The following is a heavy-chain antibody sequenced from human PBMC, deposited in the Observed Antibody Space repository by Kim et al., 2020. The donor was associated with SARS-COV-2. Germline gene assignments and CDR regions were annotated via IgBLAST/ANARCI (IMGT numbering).Heavy chain of an antibody. V-gene: IGHV3-23*01. J-gene: IGHJ6*02. CDR2: ISGNEAYT. D-gene: IGHD6-13*01. Sequence: GGSLRLSCAASGFTFRSYGMSWVRQAPGKGLEWVSGISGNEAYTWYADSVKGRFTISRDNSRNTLYLQMNSLRAEDTAIYYCAKRWRSSSTDYGLDVWGQGTPVTVSS. CDR3: AKRWRSSSTDYGLDV. CDR1: GFTFRSYG.